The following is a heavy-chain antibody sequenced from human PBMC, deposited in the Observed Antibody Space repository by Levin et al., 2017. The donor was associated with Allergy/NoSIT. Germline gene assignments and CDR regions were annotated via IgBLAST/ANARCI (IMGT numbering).Heavy chain of an antibody. CDR2: IYSGGST. J-gene: IGHJ4*02. V-gene: IGHV3-53*01. CDR3: ARVLAVAGAIEDYFDY. CDR1: GFTVSSNY. Sequence: GGSLRLSCAASGFTVSSNYMSWVRQAPGKGLEWVSVIYSGGSTYYADSVKGRFTISRDNSKNTLYLQMNSLRAEDTAVYYCARVLAVAGAIEDYFDYWGQGTLVTVSS. D-gene: IGHD6-19*01.